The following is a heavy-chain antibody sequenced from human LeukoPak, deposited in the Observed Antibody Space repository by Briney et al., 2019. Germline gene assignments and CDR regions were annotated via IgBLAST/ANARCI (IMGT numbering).Heavy chain of an antibody. CDR3: ARLIPRGMNLDAFDF. Sequence: PSETLSLTCTVSGYSVSRDYYWGWIRQSPGKGLEWIGSVRNSGAAYYSPFLKSRVTMSTDSSKNQVSLRLSSVTAADTAIYYCARLIPRGMNLDAFDFWGQGTMVTVSS. CDR2: VRNSGAA. V-gene: IGHV4-38-2*02. J-gene: IGHJ3*01. D-gene: IGHD1-14*01. CDR1: GYSVSRDYY.